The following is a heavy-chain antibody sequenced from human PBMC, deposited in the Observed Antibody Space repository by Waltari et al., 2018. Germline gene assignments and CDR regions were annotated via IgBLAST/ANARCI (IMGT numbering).Heavy chain of an antibody. CDR1: GGSTSSYY. CDR3: ATVRQGSTSDWFDP. D-gene: IGHD2-2*01. V-gene: IGHV4-59*01. J-gene: IGHJ5*02. Sequence: QVQLQESGPGLVKPSETLSLTCTVSGGSTSSYYWSWIRQPPGKGLEWIGYIYYSGSTNYNPSLKSRVTISVDTSKNQFSLKLSSVTAADTAVYYCATVRQGSTSDWFDPWGQGTLVTVSS. CDR2: IYYSGST.